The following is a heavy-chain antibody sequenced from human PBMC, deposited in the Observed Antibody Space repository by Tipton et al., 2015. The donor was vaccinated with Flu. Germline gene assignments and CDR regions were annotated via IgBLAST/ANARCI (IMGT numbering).Heavy chain of an antibody. CDR3: ARDEAYYDILTGYWNFYYGMEV. D-gene: IGHD3-9*01. CDR2: IYTSGNT. Sequence: TLSLTCTVSGASISSYYWSWIRQPAGKGLEWIGRIYTSGNTNYNPSLKSRVTMSVDTSKNQFSLKLSSVTAADTAVYYCARDEAYYDILTGYWNFYYGMEVWGQGPRSPSS. CDR1: GASISSYY. J-gene: IGHJ6*02. V-gene: IGHV4-4*07.